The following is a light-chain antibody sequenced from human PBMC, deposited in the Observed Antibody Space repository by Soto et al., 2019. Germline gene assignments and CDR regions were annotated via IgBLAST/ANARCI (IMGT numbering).Light chain of an antibody. CDR3: QQQYNSSRT. CDR2: GTS. CDR1: QSVMSD. Sequence: EIVLTQSPATLSVSPGERATLSCRSSQSVMSDLAWYQQKPGQAPRLLIYGTSTRATSIPARFSSSGSWTEFTLTISSRQSEEVAVYYCQQQYNSSRTFGQGTKVDIK. V-gene: IGKV3-15*01. J-gene: IGKJ1*01.